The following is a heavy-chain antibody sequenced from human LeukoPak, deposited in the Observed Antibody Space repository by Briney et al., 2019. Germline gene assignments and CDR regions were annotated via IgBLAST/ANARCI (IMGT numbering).Heavy chain of an antibody. V-gene: IGHV3-20*04. CDR3: ARDAVLRNIAAAGYFDY. D-gene: IGHD6-13*01. Sequence: SGGSLGLSCAASGFSFDDYGMSWVRQAPGKGLEWVSGINWNGGSTGYADSVKGRFTISRDNAKNSLYLQMNSLRAEDTALYYCARDAVLRNIAAAGYFDYWGQGTLVTVSS. CDR1: GFSFDDYG. J-gene: IGHJ4*02. CDR2: INWNGGST.